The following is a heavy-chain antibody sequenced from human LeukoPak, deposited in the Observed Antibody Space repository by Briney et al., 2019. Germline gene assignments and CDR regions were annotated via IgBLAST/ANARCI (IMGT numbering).Heavy chain of an antibody. D-gene: IGHD6-13*01. CDR3: ARDSVEPPDPQLVSQGGFDY. Sequence: PSETPSLTCTVSGGSISSYYWSWIRQPAGKGLEWIGRICTSGSTNYNPSLKSRVTMSVDTSKNQFSLKLSSVTAADTAVYYCARDSVEPPDPQLVSQGGFDYWGQGTLVTVSS. CDR2: ICTSGST. J-gene: IGHJ4*02. CDR1: GGSISSYY. V-gene: IGHV4-4*07.